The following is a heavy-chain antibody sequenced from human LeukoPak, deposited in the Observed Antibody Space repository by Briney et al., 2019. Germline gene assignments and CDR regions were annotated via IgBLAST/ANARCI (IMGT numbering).Heavy chain of an antibody. J-gene: IGHJ4*02. CDR1: GFTFSKYW. D-gene: IGHD6-19*01. V-gene: IGHV3-7*02. CDR3: ARYLAGSGWHFDY. Sequence: GGSLRLSCAASGFTFSKYWMNWVRQAPGKGLEWVANIKQDGSEKFYVDPVKGRFTISRDNAKNSLYLQMNSLRAEDTAVYYCARYLAGSGWHFDYWGQGTLVTVSS. CDR2: IKQDGSEK.